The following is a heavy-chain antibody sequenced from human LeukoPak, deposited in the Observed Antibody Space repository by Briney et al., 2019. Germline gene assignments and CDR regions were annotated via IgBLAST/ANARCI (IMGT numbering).Heavy chain of an antibody. V-gene: IGHV3-30-3*01. CDR3: ATLYSRDY. Sequence: GGSLRLSCAASGFTFSSYAMHWVRQAPGKGLEWVAVISYDGSNKYYADSVKGRSTISRDNSKNTLYLQMNSLRAEDAAVYYCATLYSRDYWGQGTLVTVSS. CDR1: GFTFSSYA. CDR2: ISYDGSNK. J-gene: IGHJ4*02. D-gene: IGHD6-13*01.